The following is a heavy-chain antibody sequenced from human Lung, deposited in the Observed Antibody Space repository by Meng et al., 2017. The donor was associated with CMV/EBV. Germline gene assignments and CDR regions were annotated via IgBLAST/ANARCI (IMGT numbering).Heavy chain of an antibody. CDR3: EGADDKGASPHDPFDM. D-gene: IGHD1-26*01. V-gene: IGHV4-59*01. Sequence: SXTLSLTCTVSGASISSNYWSWSRRPPGKGLEYIGSISYTGYIEYNPSLKGRVTISLDTSKNHFSLKLTSVTAADTAMYTGEGADDKGASPHDPFDMWGQGTXVTVSS. CDR1: GASISSNY. CDR2: ISYTGYI. J-gene: IGHJ3*02.